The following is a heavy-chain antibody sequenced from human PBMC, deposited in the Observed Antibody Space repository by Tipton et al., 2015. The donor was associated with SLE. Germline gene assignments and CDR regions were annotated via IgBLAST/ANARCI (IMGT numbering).Heavy chain of an antibody. V-gene: IGHV4-59*08. CDR3: ARHVDPTDYYYYAVDV. Sequence: TLSLTCTVSGGSISGYHWSWLRQPPGKGLEWIGYISYTETTKYNPSLESRVIISVDTSKNQFSLRLSSVTAADTAMYYCARHVDPTDYYYYAVDVWGQGTTVTVSS. CDR2: ISYTETT. J-gene: IGHJ6*02. CDR1: GGSISGYH.